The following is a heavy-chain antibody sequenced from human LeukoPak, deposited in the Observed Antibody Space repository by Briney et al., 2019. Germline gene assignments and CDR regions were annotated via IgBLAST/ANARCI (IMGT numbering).Heavy chain of an antibody. CDR3: ARDIKADY. J-gene: IGHJ4*02. Sequence: GGSLRLSYVASGFTFSSYSMSWVRQAPGKGLEWVSSISSSSSYIYYADSVKGRFTISRDNAQNSLYLQMNSLRADDTAVYYCARDIKADYWGQGTLVTVSS. CDR1: GFTFSSYS. V-gene: IGHV3-21*01. D-gene: IGHD3-10*01. CDR2: ISSSSSYI.